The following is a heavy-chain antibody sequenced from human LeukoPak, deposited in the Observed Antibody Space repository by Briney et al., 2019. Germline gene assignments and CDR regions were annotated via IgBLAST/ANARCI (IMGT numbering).Heavy chain of an antibody. CDR3: TKETPQMDV. CDR2: ISSSGNTV. CDR1: GFTFSSYE. Sequence: PGGSLRHSCAASGFTFSSYEMNWVRPAPEPGLEWVAYISSSGNTVHYAGSVKGRLTLSRDNAKNSLYLQMNRLRAEDTAVYYCTKETPQMDVWGKGTTVTVSS. V-gene: IGHV3-48*03. D-gene: IGHD2-15*01. J-gene: IGHJ6*04.